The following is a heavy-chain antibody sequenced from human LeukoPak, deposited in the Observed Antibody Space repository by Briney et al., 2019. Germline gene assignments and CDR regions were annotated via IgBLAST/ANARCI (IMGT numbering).Heavy chain of an antibody. CDR2: INPSGGST. V-gene: IGHV1-46*01. Sequence: ASVKVSCKASGYTFINYYMHWVRQAPGQGLEWMGIINPSGGSTTYAQKFQGGVTMTRDTSTSTLYMELSSLRSEDTAVYYCARENGYRRGLDYWGQGTLVTVSS. J-gene: IGHJ4*02. D-gene: IGHD5-24*01. CDR1: GYTFINYY. CDR3: ARENGYRRGLDY.